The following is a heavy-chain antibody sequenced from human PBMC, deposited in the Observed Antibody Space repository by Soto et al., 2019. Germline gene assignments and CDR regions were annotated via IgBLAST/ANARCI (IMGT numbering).Heavy chain of an antibody. D-gene: IGHD3-3*01. CDR1: GYTFTSYG. CDR2: ISAYNGNT. J-gene: IGHJ6*02. CDR3: AIASLRFLELFKYGMDV. Sequence: ASVKVSCKASGYTFTSYGISWVRQAPGQGLEWMGWISAYNGNTNYAQKLQGRVTMTTDTSTSTAYMELRSLRSDDTAVYYCAIASLRFLELFKYGMDVWVPGTTVTVSS. V-gene: IGHV1-18*04.